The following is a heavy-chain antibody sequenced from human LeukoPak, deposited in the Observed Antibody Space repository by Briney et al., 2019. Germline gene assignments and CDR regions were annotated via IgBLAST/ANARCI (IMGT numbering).Heavy chain of an antibody. Sequence: GGSLRLSCAASGFTFDDYAMHWVRQAPGKGLEWVSGISWNSGSIGYADSVKGRFTISRDNAKNSLYLQMNSLRAEDTALYYCAKDLSTMVRSDAFDMWGQGTMVTVSS. J-gene: IGHJ3*02. D-gene: IGHD3-10*01. CDR3: AKDLSTMVRSDAFDM. V-gene: IGHV3-9*01. CDR1: GFTFDDYA. CDR2: ISWNSGSI.